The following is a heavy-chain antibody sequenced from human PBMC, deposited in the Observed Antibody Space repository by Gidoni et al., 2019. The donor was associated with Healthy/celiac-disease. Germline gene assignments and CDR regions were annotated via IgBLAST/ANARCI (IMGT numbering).Heavy chain of an antibody. CDR2: IIPIFGTA. J-gene: IGHJ5*02. V-gene: IGHV1-69*01. D-gene: IGHD7-27*01. CDR1: GGTFSSYA. Sequence: QVQLVQSGAEVQKPGSSVKVSCKASGGTFSSYAISWVRQAPGQGLEWMGGIIPIFGTANYAQKFQGRVTITADESTSTAYMELSSLRSEDTAVYYCARAARVVELRNWDRGYWFDPWGQGTLVTVSS. CDR3: ARAARVVELRNWDRGYWFDP.